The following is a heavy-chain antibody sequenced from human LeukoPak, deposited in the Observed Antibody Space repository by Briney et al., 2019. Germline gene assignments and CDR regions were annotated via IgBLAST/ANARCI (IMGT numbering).Heavy chain of an antibody. V-gene: IGHV4-59*01. Sequence: PSETLSLTRTVSGGSISSYYWSWIRQPPGKGLEWIGYIYYSGSTNYNPSLKSRVTISVDTSKNQFSLKLSSVTAADTAVYYCARNDFWSGYDAFDIWGQGTMVTVSS. CDR1: GGSISSYY. CDR3: ARNDFWSGYDAFDI. D-gene: IGHD3-3*01. CDR2: IYYSGST. J-gene: IGHJ3*02.